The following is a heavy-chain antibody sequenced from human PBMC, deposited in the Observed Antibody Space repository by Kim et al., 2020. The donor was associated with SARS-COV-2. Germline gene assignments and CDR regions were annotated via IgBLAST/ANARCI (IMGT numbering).Heavy chain of an antibody. J-gene: IGHJ2*01. D-gene: IGHD3-16*01. Sequence: SETLSLTCTLYDGSFSNYYCTWIGKAPPKGLAWIGELSDYKDTKYNPTLKSRVTISMDTPKNNFSLSLSSVTVADTDVHYCAREFEGGSHFDLWVR. CDR1: DGSFSNYY. CDR2: LSDYKDT. CDR3: AREFEGGSHFDL. V-gene: IGHV4-34*01.